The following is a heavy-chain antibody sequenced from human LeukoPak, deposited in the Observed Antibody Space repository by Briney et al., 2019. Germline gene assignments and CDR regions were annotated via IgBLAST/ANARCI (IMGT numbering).Heavy chain of an antibody. CDR3: ARGLSYGGPFDY. Sequence: SETLSLTCTVSGGSISSYYWSWIRQPPGKGLEWIGYIYYSGSTNYNPSLKSRVTISVDTSKNQFSLKLSSVTAADMAVYYCARGLSYGGPFDYWGQGTLVTVSS. D-gene: IGHD5-18*01. CDR1: GGSISSYY. J-gene: IGHJ4*02. V-gene: IGHV4-59*01. CDR2: IYYSGST.